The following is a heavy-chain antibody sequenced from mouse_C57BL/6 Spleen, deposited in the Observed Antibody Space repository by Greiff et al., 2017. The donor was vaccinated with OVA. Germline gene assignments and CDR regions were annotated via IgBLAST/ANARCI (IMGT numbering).Heavy chain of an antibody. D-gene: IGHD1-1*01. Sequence: EVQLQESGPELVKPGASVKISCKASGYSFTDYNMNWVKQSNGQSLEWIGVINPNYGTTSYNQKFKGKATLTVDQSSSTAYMQLNSLTSEDSAVYYCARGDVYYGSSPYDAMDYWGQGTSVTVSS. CDR3: ARGDVYYGSSPYDAMDY. V-gene: IGHV1-39*01. CDR1: GYSFTDYN. CDR2: INPNYGTT. J-gene: IGHJ4*01.